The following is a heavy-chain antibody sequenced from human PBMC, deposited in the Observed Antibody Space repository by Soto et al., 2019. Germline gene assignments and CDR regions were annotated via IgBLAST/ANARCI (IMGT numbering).Heavy chain of an antibody. V-gene: IGHV5-10-1*01. J-gene: IGHJ4*02. CDR1: GYSFTSYW. CDR3: ARALTMYSRFDY. Sequence: GESLKISCKGSGYSFTSYWISWVRQMPGKGLEWMGRIDPSDSYTNYSPSFQGHVTISADKSISTVDMEVSSLRFEDTAVYYCARALTMYSRFDYWGQGTLVTVSS. D-gene: IGHD6-13*01. CDR2: IDPSDSYT.